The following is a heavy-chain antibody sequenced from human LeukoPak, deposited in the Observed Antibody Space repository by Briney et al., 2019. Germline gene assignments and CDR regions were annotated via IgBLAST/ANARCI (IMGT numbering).Heavy chain of an antibody. Sequence: ASVKVSCKASGGTFSSYAISWVRQAPGKGLEWMGGFDPEDGETIYAQKFQGRVTMTEDTSTDTAYMELSSLRSEDTAVYYCATDRGAVAGTPPSFDYWGQGTLVTVSS. CDR2: FDPEDGET. CDR1: GGTFSSYA. CDR3: ATDRGAVAGTPPSFDY. J-gene: IGHJ4*02. V-gene: IGHV1-24*01. D-gene: IGHD6-19*01.